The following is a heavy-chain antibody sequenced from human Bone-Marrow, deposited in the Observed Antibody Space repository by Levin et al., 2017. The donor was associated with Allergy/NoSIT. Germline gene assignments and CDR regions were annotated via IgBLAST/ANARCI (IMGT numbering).Heavy chain of an antibody. V-gene: IGHV3-73*01. Sequence: GGSLRLSCAASGFTFSGSAMHWVRQASGKGLEWVGRIRSKANSYATAYAASVKGRFTISRDDSKNTAYLQMNSLKTEDTAVYYCTRLGVLRYFDWLTEDWGQGTLVTVSS. CDR2: IRSKANSYAT. CDR1: GFTFSGSA. CDR3: TRLGVLRYFDWLTED. J-gene: IGHJ4*02. D-gene: IGHD3-9*01.